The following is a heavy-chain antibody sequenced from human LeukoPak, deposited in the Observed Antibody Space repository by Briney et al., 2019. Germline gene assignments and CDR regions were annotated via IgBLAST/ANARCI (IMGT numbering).Heavy chain of an antibody. Sequence: SVKVSCKASGGTFSSYAISWVRQAPGQGLEWMGGIIPIFGTANYAQKFQGRVTITADESTSTAYMELSSLRSEDTAVYYCASSIDCSGGSCCLRQGGYYFDYWGQGTLVTVSS. V-gene: IGHV1-69*13. J-gene: IGHJ4*02. D-gene: IGHD2-15*01. CDR3: ASSIDCSGGSCCLRQGGYYFDY. CDR1: GGTFSSYA. CDR2: IIPIFGTA.